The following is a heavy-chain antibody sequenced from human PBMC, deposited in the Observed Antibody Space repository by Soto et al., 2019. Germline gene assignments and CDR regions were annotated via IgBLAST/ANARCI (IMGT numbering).Heavy chain of an antibody. CDR2: IYYSGST. Sequence: SETLSLTCTVSGGSISSYYWSWIRQPPGKGLEWIGDIYYSGSTNCSPSLKSRVTISVDTSKNQFSLKLSSVTAADTALYYCARTYGRNFDYWGQGTLVTVSS. D-gene: IGHD3-10*01. V-gene: IGHV4-59*01. CDR1: GGSISSYY. J-gene: IGHJ4*02. CDR3: ARTYGRNFDY.